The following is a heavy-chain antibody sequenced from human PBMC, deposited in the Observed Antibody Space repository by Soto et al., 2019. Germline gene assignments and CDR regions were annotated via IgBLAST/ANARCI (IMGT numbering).Heavy chain of an antibody. CDR1: NASITSSGYY. V-gene: IGHV4-31*03. CDR2: IYHSGST. Sequence: QVQLQESGPRLVEASQTLSLTCTVSNASITSSGYYWSWVRQPPGKRLEWIGCIYHSGSTFYSPSLQSRLTMSVDTSKNQFSLTLRSVTAADTAVYHCARMSGTYYVPDYWGQGTLVTVSS. J-gene: IGHJ4*02. D-gene: IGHD1-26*01. CDR3: ARMSGTYYVPDY.